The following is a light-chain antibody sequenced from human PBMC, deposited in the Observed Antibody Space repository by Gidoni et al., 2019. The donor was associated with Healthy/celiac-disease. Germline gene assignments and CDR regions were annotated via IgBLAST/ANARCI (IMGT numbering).Light chain of an antibody. Sequence: QSVLTPPPSVSGAPGQRVPISCTGSSSNIGARYDVHWYQQLPGTAPKLLIYGNSNRPSGVPDRFSGSKSGTSASLAITGLQAEDEADYYCQSYDSSLSGSVFGGGTKLTVL. CDR2: GNS. J-gene: IGLJ3*02. CDR1: SSNIGARYD. CDR3: QSYDSSLSGSV. V-gene: IGLV1-40*01.